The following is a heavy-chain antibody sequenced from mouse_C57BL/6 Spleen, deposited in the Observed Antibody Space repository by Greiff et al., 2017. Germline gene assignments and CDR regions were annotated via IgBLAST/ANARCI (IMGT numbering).Heavy chain of an antibody. Sequence: EVQVLESGGGLVKPGGSLKLSCAASGFTFSDYGMHWVRQAPGKGLVWVAYISSGSGTINYAHTVKGRFTISRDNAKNTLCLPMTSLRTENTAVYDGARRDGNYVFSFAYWGQGTLVTVSA. V-gene: IGHV5-17*01. J-gene: IGHJ3*01. CDR3: ARRDGNYVFSFAY. CDR1: GFTFSDYG. CDR2: ISSGSGTI. D-gene: IGHD2-1*01.